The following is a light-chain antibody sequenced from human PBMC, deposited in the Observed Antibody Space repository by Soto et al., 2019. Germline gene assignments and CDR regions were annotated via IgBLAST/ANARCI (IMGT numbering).Light chain of an antibody. CDR3: CSYAGSYTLV. J-gene: IGLJ2*01. Sequence: QSALTQPRSVSGSPGQSVTLSCTGTSSDVGGYHYVSWYQHHPGKAPKIIIFDVNQRPSGVPDRFSGSKSGNTASLTISGLQTEDEAEYYCCSYAGSYTLVFGGGTKLTVL. V-gene: IGLV2-11*01. CDR1: SSDVGGYHY. CDR2: DVN.